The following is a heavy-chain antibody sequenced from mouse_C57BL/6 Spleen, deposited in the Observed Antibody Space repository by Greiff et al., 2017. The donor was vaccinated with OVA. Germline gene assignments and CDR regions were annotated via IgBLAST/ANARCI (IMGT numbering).Heavy chain of an antibody. CDR1: GYTFTNYW. CDR3: ARGGDGNAWFAY. V-gene: IGHV1-63*01. Sequence: VQLQQSGAELVRPGPSVKMSCKASGYTFTNYWIGWAKQRPGHGLEWIGDIYPGGGYTNYNEKFKGKATLTADKSSSTAYMQFSSLTSEDSAIYYCARGGDGNAWFAYWGQGTLVTVSA. CDR2: IYPGGGYT. J-gene: IGHJ3*01. D-gene: IGHD2-1*01.